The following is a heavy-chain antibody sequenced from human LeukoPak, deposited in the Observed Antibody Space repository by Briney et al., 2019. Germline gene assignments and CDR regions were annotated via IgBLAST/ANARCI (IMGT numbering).Heavy chain of an antibody. J-gene: IGHJ6*03. CDR1: GYTFTGDY. CDR2: INPNSGGT. Sequence: ASVKVSCKASGYTFTGDYMHWVRQAPGQGLEWMGRINPNSGGTNYAQKFQGRVTMTRDTTISTAYMELSRLRSDDTAVYYCARSRGIAVAGTRGYYYMDVWGKGTTVTVSS. D-gene: IGHD6-19*01. CDR3: ARSRGIAVAGTRGYYYMDV. V-gene: IGHV1-2*06.